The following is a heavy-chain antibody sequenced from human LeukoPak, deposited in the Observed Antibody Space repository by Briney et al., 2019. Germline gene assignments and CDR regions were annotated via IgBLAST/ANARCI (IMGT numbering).Heavy chain of an antibody. CDR2: INPSGGST. CDR1: GYSFTSYY. J-gene: IGHJ4*02. V-gene: IGHV1-46*01. Sequence: ASVKVSCKASGYSFTSYYMHCVRQAPGQGLEWMGIINPSGGSTSYAQKFQGRVTMTRDMSTSTVYMELSSLRSEDTAVYYCARDLVRDGYNYGLDYWGQGTLVTVSS. D-gene: IGHD5-24*01. CDR3: ARDLVRDGYNYGLDY.